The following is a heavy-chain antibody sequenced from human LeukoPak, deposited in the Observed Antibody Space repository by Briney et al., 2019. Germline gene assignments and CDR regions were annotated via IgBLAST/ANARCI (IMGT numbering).Heavy chain of an antibody. CDR2: INHSGST. V-gene: IGHV4-34*01. CDR1: GGSFSGSY. J-gene: IGHJ5*02. Sequence: SETLSLTCAVYGGSFSGSYWSWIRQPPGKGLEWIGEINHSGSTNYNPSLKSRVTISVDTSKNQFSLRLSSVTAADTAVYYCARGRGFRNGSGSYGWFDPWGQGTPVTVSS. CDR3: ARGRGFRNGSGSYGWFDP. D-gene: IGHD3-10*01.